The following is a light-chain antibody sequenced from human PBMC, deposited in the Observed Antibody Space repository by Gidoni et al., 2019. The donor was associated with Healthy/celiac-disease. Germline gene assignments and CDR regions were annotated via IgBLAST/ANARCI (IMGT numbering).Light chain of an antibody. V-gene: IGKV1-39*01. Sequence: DMQVTQAPSSLSASVADRVTITCRASQSISSYLNWYQQKPGKAPKLLIYAASRLQSGVPSRFSGSGSGTDFTLTISSLQPEDFATYYCQQSYSTPRTFGQGTKVEIK. J-gene: IGKJ1*01. CDR3: QQSYSTPRT. CDR2: AAS. CDR1: QSISSY.